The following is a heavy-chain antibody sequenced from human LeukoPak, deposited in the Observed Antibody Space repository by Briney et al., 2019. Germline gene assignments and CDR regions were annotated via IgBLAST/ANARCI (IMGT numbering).Heavy chain of an antibody. Sequence: SVPVPRKACGGTFSSYAISWVRQAPGQGLEWMGRIIPILGIANYAQKFQGRVRITADKSTSTAYMELSSLRSEDTAVYYCAREEVAVAGSNFDYWGQGTMVTVSS. CDR1: GGTFSSYA. CDR3: AREEVAVAGSNFDY. D-gene: IGHD6-19*01. CDR2: IIPILGIA. J-gene: IGHJ4*02. V-gene: IGHV1-69*04.